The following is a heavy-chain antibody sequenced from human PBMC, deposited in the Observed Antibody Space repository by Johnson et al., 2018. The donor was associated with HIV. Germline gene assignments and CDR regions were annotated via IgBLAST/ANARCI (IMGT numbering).Heavy chain of an antibody. J-gene: IGHJ3*02. D-gene: IGHD4-17*01. CDR3: ARRTVTALFDI. CDR2: ISYDGTNQ. V-gene: IGHV3-30*03. Sequence: QVQLVESGGGVVQSGRSLRLSCAASGFAFSRFAMHWVRQVPDKGLEWVAVISYDGTNQYHADSVKGRFTISRDNAKNSQILQMNSLRDEDTAVYYCARRTVTALFDIWGQGTLVTVSS. CDR1: GFAFSRFA.